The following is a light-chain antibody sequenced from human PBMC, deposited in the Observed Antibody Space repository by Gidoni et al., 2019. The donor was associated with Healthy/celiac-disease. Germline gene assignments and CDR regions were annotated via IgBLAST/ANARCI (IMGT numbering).Light chain of an antibody. Sequence: EIVITQSPATLSVSPGERATLSCRARQSVSSNFAWYQQKPGQAPRLLLYGASTRAPGIPAWCSGSGSGTEFTITISSLQYEDFAVYYWQQYNNWPEWTFGQGTKVEIK. CDR3: QQYNNWPEWT. J-gene: IGKJ1*01. CDR2: GAS. CDR1: QSVSSN. V-gene: IGKV3-15*01.